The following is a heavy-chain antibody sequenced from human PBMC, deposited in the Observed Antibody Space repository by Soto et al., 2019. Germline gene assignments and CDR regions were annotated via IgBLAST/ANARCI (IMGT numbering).Heavy chain of an antibody. Sequence: GNGNTKYSQKFQGRVTITRDTSASTAYMELSSLRSEDTAVYYCARVRTTMIVDYWGQGTLVTVSS. V-gene: IGHV1-3*01. CDR3: ARVRTTMIVDY. D-gene: IGHD3-22*01. CDR2: GNGNT. J-gene: IGHJ4*02.